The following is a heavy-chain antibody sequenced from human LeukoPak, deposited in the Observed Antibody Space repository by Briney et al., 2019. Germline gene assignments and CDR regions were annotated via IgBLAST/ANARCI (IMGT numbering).Heavy chain of an antibody. Sequence: SETLSLTCAVYGGSFSGYYWSWIRQPPGKGLEWIGEINHSGSTNYNPSLKSRVTISVGTSKNQFSLKLSSVTAADTAVYYCARIATVTTFVFDYWGQGTLVTVSS. CDR3: ARIATVTTFVFDY. V-gene: IGHV4-34*01. CDR1: GGSFSGYY. D-gene: IGHD4-17*01. CDR2: INHSGST. J-gene: IGHJ4*02.